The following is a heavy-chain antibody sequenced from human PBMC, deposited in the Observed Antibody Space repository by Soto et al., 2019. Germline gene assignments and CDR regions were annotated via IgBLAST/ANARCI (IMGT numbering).Heavy chain of an antibody. J-gene: IGHJ6*02. V-gene: IGHV4-61*01. Sequence: PSETLSLTCTVSGGSVSSGSYYWSWIRQPPGKGLEWIGYVYYSGSTNYNPSLKSRVTISVDTSKNQFSLKLSSVTAADTAVYYCARDLEGYSCGYGMDVWSQGTTVTVSS. D-gene: IGHD5-18*01. CDR3: ARDLEGYSCGYGMDV. CDR2: VYYSGST. CDR1: GGSVSSGSYY.